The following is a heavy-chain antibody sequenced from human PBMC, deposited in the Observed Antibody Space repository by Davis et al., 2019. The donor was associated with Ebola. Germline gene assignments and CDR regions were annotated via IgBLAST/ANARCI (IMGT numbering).Heavy chain of an antibody. CDR3: ARDSDDYSFDY. J-gene: IGHJ4*02. V-gene: IGHV3-13*01. CDR2: IGTAGDT. CDR1: GFTFSSYD. Sequence: GGSLRLSCAASGFTFSSYDMHWVRQATGKGLEWVSAIGTAGDTYYPGSVKGRFTISRENAKNSLYLQMNSLRAGDTAVYYCARDSDDYSFDYWGQGTLVTVSS. D-gene: IGHD4-11*01.